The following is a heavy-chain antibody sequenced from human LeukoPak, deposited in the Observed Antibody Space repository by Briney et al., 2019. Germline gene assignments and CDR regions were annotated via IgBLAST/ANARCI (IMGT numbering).Heavy chain of an antibody. CDR2: ISSSNSYI. Sequence: GGSLRLSCAASGFTFISYSMNWVRQAPGKGLEWVSSISSSNSYIYYADSVKGRFTISRDNAKNSLYLQMNSLRAEDTALYYCAREGARDSSGYYGDAFDIWGQGTMVTVSS. D-gene: IGHD3-22*01. CDR3: AREGARDSSGYYGDAFDI. V-gene: IGHV3-21*01. CDR1: GFTFISYS. J-gene: IGHJ3*02.